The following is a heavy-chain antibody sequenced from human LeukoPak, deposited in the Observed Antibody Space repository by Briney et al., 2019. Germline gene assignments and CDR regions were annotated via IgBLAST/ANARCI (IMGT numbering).Heavy chain of an antibody. Sequence: PGGSLRLSCAASGFTFSGSWMTWIRQAPGKGLEWVANIKEDGSDKYYVDSVKGRFTISRDNSKNTLYLQMNSLRAEDTAVYYCAKDSSGYYPNFDYWGQGTLVTVSS. V-gene: IGHV3-7*03. J-gene: IGHJ4*02. CDR2: IKEDGSDK. D-gene: IGHD3-22*01. CDR1: GFTFSGSW. CDR3: AKDSSGYYPNFDY.